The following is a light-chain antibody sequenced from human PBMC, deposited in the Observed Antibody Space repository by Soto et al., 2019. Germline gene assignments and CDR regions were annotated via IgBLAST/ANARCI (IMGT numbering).Light chain of an antibody. CDR3: EQDYSYTYT. Sequence: AIRMTQSPSSLSASTGDRVTITCRASQGISSYLAWYQQKPGKAPKLLIYAASTLQSGVPSTFSGSGSGTDFTLTISCLQSEDFATYYYEQDYSYTYTFGRGTKLEIK. CDR2: AAS. CDR1: QGISSY. J-gene: IGKJ2*01. V-gene: IGKV1-8*01.